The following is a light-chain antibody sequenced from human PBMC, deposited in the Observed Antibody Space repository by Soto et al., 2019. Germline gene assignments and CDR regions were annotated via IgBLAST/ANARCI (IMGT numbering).Light chain of an antibody. CDR3: QQYNKWPAEIT. V-gene: IGKV3-11*01. CDR1: QSVSSY. Sequence: EIVLTQSPATLSLSPGERATLSCRASQSVSSYLAWYQQKPGQAPRLLIYDASNRATGIPARFSGGGPGTEFTLTISSLQSEDSGVYYCQQYNKWPAEITFGQGTRLEIK. CDR2: DAS. J-gene: IGKJ5*01.